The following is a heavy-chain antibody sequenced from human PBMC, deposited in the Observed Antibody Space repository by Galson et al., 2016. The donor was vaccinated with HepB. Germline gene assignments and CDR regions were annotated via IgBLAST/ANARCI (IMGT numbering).Heavy chain of an antibody. Sequence: SETLSLTCSIFGGSISSYYWTWMRQPPGKGLEWIGNIYFTGGTNYNPSLKSRVTISLDTSRNQFSLKLTSVTAADTAIYYWARVTHTAEFYFDSWGQGALVTFSA. V-gene: IGHV4-59*08. CDR3: ARVTHTAEFYFDS. D-gene: IGHD2-21*02. CDR2: IYFTGGT. CDR1: GGSISSYY. J-gene: IGHJ4*02.